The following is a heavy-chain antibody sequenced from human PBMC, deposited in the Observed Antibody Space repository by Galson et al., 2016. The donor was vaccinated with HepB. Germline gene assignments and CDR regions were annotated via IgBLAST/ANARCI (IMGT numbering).Heavy chain of an antibody. V-gene: IGHV3-33*01. J-gene: IGHJ4*02. Sequence: SLRLSCAASGLTFSSYAVHWVRQAPGKGLEWVAIIWSDGNQYLYADSVRGRFTISRDNSKNTLYLQMNSLRAEDTAVYYCARVPSGGWFDYWGQGTLVTVSS. D-gene: IGHD6-19*01. CDR1: GLTFSSYA. CDR3: ARVPSGGWFDY. CDR2: IWSDGNQY.